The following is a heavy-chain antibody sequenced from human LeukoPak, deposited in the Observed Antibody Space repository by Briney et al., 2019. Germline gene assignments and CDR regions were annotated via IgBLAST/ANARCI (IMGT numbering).Heavy chain of an antibody. Sequence: ASVKVSCKASGYTFTSYGISWVRQAPGQVLAWMGWISPYNGNIKYAQKFQGRVTMTTDTSTSTAYMELRSLRSDDTAVYYCARGTRNYDILTGSAGTFDYWGQGTLVTVSS. CDR3: ARGTRNYDILTGSAGTFDY. V-gene: IGHV1-18*01. J-gene: IGHJ4*02. CDR1: GYTFTSYG. D-gene: IGHD3-9*01. CDR2: ISPYNGNI.